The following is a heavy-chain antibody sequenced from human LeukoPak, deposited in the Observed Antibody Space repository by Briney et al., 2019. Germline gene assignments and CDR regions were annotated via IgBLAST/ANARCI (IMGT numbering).Heavy chain of an antibody. Sequence: PGGSLRLSCAASGFTFSSYWMSWVRQAPGKGLEWVANIKQDGSEKYYVDSVKGRFTISRDNAKNSLYLQMNSLRAEDTAVYYCARVDKYYYGFFDYWGQGTLVTVSS. V-gene: IGHV3-7*01. J-gene: IGHJ4*02. CDR2: IKQDGSEK. CDR1: GFTFSSYW. CDR3: ARVDKYYYGFFDY. D-gene: IGHD3-10*01.